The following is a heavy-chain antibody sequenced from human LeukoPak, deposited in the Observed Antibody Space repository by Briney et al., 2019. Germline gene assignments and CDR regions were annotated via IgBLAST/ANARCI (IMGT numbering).Heavy chain of an antibody. Sequence: GEALKISCKTSGYSFTSYWIGWARQMRRKRLEWMGIIYPSDSSTIYNPSFDGQVTITADKSTTTAYLLWSSRTAADAAIYYCGRAGFDYWGQGTLVTVSS. CDR1: GYSFTSYW. CDR3: GRAGFDY. V-gene: IGHV5-51*01. D-gene: IGHD1-14*01. J-gene: IGHJ4*02. CDR2: IYPSDSST.